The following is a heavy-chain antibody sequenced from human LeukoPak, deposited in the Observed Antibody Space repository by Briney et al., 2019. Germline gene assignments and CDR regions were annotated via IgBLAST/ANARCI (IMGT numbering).Heavy chain of an antibody. CDR3: ARNIVATSKIGY. CDR2: IYYSRIT. D-gene: IGHD5-12*01. V-gene: IGHV4-39*01. CDR1: GGSISSSSYC. J-gene: IGHJ4*02. Sequence: SQTLSPTYTVSGGSISSSSYCWGWLRQPPGKGLEWFGSIYYSRITHYNPSLQSRVTKSVDTAKNQFAQELSAVRAADSVVYYCARNIVATSKIGYWGQGTLVTVSS.